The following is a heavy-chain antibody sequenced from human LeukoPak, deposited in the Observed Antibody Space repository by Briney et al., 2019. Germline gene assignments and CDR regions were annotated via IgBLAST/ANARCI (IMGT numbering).Heavy chain of an antibody. CDR2: INPNSGGT. D-gene: IGHD5-24*01. J-gene: IGHJ4*02. CDR1: RYTFTGYY. V-gene: IGHV1-2*02. CDR3: ARESEEMAAMGGY. Sequence: ASVKVSCRASRYTFTGYYMHWVRQAPGQGLEWMGWINPNSGGTNYAQKFQGRVTMTRDTSISTAYMELSRLRSDDTAVYYCARESEEMAAMGGYWGQGTLVTVSS.